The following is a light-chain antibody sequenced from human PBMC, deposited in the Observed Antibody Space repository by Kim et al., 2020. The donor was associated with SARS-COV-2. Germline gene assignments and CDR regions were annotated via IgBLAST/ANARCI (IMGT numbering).Light chain of an antibody. Sequence: SYELTQPPSVSVSPGQTASITCSGNKLGDKHAYWYQQKPGQSPVLVIYHDTKRPSGIPERFFGSNSGNAATLTISGTQAMDEADYYCQAWDSSSVVFGGG. CDR3: QAWDSSSVV. V-gene: IGLV3-1*01. J-gene: IGLJ2*01. CDR2: HDT. CDR1: KLGDKH.